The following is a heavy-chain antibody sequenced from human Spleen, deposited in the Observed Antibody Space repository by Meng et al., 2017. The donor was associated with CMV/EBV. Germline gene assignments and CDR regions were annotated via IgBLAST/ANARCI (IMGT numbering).Heavy chain of an antibody. J-gene: IGHJ3*02. CDR2: IYYSGST. D-gene: IGHD1-26*01. CDR3: ARGGTILGAFDI. CDR1: GGYISTNY. Sequence: GSLRLSCTVSGGYISTNYWNWIRQPTGKGLEWIGYIYYSGSTNYNPSLKSRVTISVDTSKNQFSLKLSSVTAADTAVYYCARGGTILGAFDIWGQGTMVTVSS. V-gene: IGHV4-59*01.